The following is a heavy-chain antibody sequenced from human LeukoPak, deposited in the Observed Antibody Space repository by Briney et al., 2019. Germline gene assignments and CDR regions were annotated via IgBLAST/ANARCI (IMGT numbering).Heavy chain of an antibody. CDR2: IGAYNGHT. CDR3: ARDGEPRGYSAYAGY. J-gene: IGHJ4*02. CDR1: GYIFTSYG. Sequence: ASVKVSCTASGYIFTSYGINWVRQAPGQGLEWMGWIGAYNGHTNFAQNFQDRVSLTSDTSASTVYMELRSLRSDDTAMYYCARDGEPRGYSAYAGYWGQGTLVTVSS. D-gene: IGHD5-12*01. V-gene: IGHV1-18*01.